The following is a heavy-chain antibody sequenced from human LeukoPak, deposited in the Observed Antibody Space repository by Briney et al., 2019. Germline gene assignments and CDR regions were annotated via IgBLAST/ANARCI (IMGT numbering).Heavy chain of an antibody. CDR1: GVTFSDYA. CDR3: ARPRSTITMVRDLDY. J-gene: IGHJ4*02. D-gene: IGHD3-10*01. CDR2: ISYDGNNK. V-gene: IGHV3-30-3*01. Sequence: GGSLRLSCAASGVTFSDYAIHWVRQAPGKGLEWVAVISYDGNNKYYAESVKGRFTISRDNSKNTLYLQMNSLRAEDTAVYYCARPRSTITMVRDLDYWGRGTLVTVSS.